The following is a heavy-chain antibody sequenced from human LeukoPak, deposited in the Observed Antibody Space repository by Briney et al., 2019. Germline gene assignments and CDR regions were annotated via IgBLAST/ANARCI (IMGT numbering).Heavy chain of an antibody. V-gene: IGHV3-7*03. CDR3: AKGGAVSSKSITLIRGTRKYYYYMDV. CDR2: IKEDGSEK. J-gene: IGHJ6*03. D-gene: IGHD3-10*01. CDR1: GFTFSNYW. Sequence: GGSLRLSCAASGFTFSNYWISWVRQAPGKGLEWVANIKEDGSEKYYVDSVKGRFTISRDNSKNTLYLQMNSLRAEDTAVYYCAKGGAVSSKSITLIRGTRKYYYYMDVWGKGTTVTISS.